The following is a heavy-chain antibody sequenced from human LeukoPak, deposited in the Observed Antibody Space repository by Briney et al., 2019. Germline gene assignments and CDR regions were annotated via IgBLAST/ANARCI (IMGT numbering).Heavy chain of an antibody. CDR3: ARPRYSSGYYDALDI. CDR1: GYSFTTYW. CDR2: IYPGDSDT. D-gene: IGHD3-22*01. J-gene: IGHJ3*02. V-gene: IGHV5-51*01. Sequence: GESLKISCKGSGYSFTTYWIGWVRQMPGKGLEWMGIIYPGDSDTRYSPSFQGQVTISADKSITTAYLQWSSLKASDTATYYCARPRYSSGYYDALDIWGQGTMVTVSS.